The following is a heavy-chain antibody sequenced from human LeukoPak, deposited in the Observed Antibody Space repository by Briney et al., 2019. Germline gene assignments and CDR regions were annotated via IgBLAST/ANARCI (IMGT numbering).Heavy chain of an antibody. CDR3: ARDFPLTTVTTASAFDI. CDR1: GGSISSSNW. Sequence: SGTLSLTCAVSGGSISSSNWWSWVRQPPGKGLEWIGEIYHSGSTNYNPSLKSRVTISVDKSKNQFSLKLSSVTAADTAVYYCARDFPLTTVTTASAFDIWGQGTMVTVSS. J-gene: IGHJ3*02. V-gene: IGHV4-4*02. D-gene: IGHD4-11*01. CDR2: IYHSGST.